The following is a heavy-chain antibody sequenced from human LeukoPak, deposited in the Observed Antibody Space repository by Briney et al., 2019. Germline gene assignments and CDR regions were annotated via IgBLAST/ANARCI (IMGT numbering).Heavy chain of an antibody. D-gene: IGHD2-15*01. CDR3: VTDVLQCGGNICNFFDP. V-gene: IGHV4-38-2*02. Sequence: PSETLSLTCSVSGHSITTGYFWAWIRQSPGKGLEWIASVSHSGTTYYNPPLKSRVTISLDTSRNQLSLKLSSVTAADTAVYYCVTDVLQCGGNICNFFDPWGQGTLVTVSS. J-gene: IGHJ5*01. CDR1: GHSITTGYF. CDR2: VSHSGTT.